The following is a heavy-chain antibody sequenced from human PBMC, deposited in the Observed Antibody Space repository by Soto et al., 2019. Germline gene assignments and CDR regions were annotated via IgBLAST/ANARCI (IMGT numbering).Heavy chain of an antibody. Sequence: QVQLVESGGGVVQPGRSLRLSCAASGFTFSYHALNWVRQAPGKGLEWVAVISYDGDNKYIAESVKGRFTISRDNSKNTVSLQMNSLRTEDTAIYFCARGTTTSAFSAMDVWGQGTKVTVS. CDR3: ARGTTTSAFSAMDV. V-gene: IGHV3-30-3*01. J-gene: IGHJ6*02. D-gene: IGHD1-1*01. CDR2: ISYDGDNK. CDR1: GFTFSYHA.